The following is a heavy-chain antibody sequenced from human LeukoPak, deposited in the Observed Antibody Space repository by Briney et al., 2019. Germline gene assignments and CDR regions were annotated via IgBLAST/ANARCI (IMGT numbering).Heavy chain of an antibody. V-gene: IGHV3-23*01. CDR3: AKDRRAAAGPPYYFDN. CDR1: RLTFSDYA. J-gene: IGHJ4*02. D-gene: IGHD6-13*01. Sequence: PGGSLRLSCAASRLTFSDYAMTWVRQAPGKGLQWVSTISGSGGRTYCTDSVKGRFTVSRDNSKNTLYLQMKSLRVEDAAVYYCAKDRRAAAGPPYYFDNWGQGTLVTVSS. CDR2: ISGSGGRT.